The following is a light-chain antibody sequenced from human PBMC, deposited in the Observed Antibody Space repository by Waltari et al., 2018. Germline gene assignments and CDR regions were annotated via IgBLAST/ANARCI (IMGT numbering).Light chain of an antibody. CDR1: QSISSY. V-gene: IGKV1-39*01. J-gene: IGKJ4*01. Sequence: DIQMTQSPSSLSASVGDRVTITCRASQSISSYLNWYQQKPGKAPKLLIYAASSLQSGVPSRFSGSGSGTDFTLTISSLQPDDFATYSCLHVNSFPITFGGGTKVEIK. CDR3: LHVNSFPIT. CDR2: AAS.